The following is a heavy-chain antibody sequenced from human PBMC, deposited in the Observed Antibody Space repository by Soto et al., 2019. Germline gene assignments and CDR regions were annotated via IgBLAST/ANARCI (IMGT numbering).Heavy chain of an antibody. V-gene: IGHV4-34*01. CDR1: GGSFSGYN. CDR3: ARGGRGRIPIFAVVTNCFDP. J-gene: IGHJ5*02. CDR2: INHSGTT. D-gene: IGHD3-3*01. Sequence: QVQLQQWGAGLLKPSETLSLTCAVYGGSFSGYNWSWVRQPPGKGLEWIGEINHSGTTTYNPSLMSRVTISIDTSKNQFSLKLSSVTAADTAVYYCARGGRGRIPIFAVVTNCFDPWGQGTLVTVSS.